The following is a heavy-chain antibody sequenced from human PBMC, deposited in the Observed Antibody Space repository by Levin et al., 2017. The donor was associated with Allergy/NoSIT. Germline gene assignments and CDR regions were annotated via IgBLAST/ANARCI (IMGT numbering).Heavy chain of an antibody. J-gene: IGHJ4*02. V-gene: IGHV3-23*01. D-gene: IGHD3-22*01. CDR3: AKDQITMIVVVGFDY. CDR2: ISGSGGST. CDR1: GFTFSSSA. Sequence: LSLTCAASGFTFSSSAMSWVRPAPGKGLEWVSAISGSGGSTYYADSVKGRFTISRDNSKNTLYLQMNSLRAEDTAVYYCAKDQITMIVVVGFDYWGQGTLVTVSS.